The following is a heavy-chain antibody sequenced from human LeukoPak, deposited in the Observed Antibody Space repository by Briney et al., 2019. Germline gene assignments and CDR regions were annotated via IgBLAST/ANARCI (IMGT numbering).Heavy chain of an antibody. CDR3: VRGYHSFDI. V-gene: IGHV3-72*01. CDR2: IRKKVNSYTT. J-gene: IGHJ3*02. Sequence: GGSLRLSCVASGFMFSDYYMDWVRQVPGKGLEWVGRIRKKVNSYTTEYAASVKGRFTISRDDLKNSLYLQMNSLKTEDTALYYCVRGYHSFDIWGQGTMVTVPS. D-gene: IGHD2-2*01. CDR1: GFMFSDYY.